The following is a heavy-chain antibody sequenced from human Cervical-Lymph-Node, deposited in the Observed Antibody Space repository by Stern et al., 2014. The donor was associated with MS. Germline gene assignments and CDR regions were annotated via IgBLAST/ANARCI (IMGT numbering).Heavy chain of an antibody. J-gene: IGHJ4*02. CDR3: TKAWDS. CDR1: GYTFTSDD. V-gene: IGHV1-8*01. Sequence: QVQLVQSGAEVKKPGASVKVSCKTSGYTFTSDDINWVRQASGQGLEWMGWMNPDSGDTGYAQKFPGRLTLTRDTSISTAFTELTTLRSEDTAVYYCTKAWDSWGQGTLVIVSS. CDR2: MNPDSGDT.